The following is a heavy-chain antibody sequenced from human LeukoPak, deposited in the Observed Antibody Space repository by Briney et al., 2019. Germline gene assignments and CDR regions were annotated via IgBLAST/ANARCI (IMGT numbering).Heavy chain of an antibody. CDR1: GFTFSSYG. CDR3: AKARLSLDTGRYGSGGDYFDY. D-gene: IGHD6-19*01. V-gene: IGHV3-30*02. CDR2: TRYDGNYQ. Sequence: GGSLRLSCAASGFTFSSYGMHWGRQAPGRGLVWGVFTRYDGNYQYYPDSVRGRFTISRDNCKNTLYLQMNSLRAEDTAVYYCAKARLSLDTGRYGSGGDYFDYWGQGTLVTVSS. J-gene: IGHJ4*02.